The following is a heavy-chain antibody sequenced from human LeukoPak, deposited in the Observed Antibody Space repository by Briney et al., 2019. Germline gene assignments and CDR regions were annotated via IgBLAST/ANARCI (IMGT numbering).Heavy chain of an antibody. CDR1: GGSISSGGYS. Sequence: PSQTPSLTCAVSGGSISSGGYSWSWIRQPPGKGLEWIGYIYHSGSTYYNPSLKSRVTISVDRSKNQFSLKLSSVTAADTAVYYCARVFANSGYWYYFDYWGQGTLVTVSS. D-gene: IGHD5-12*01. V-gene: IGHV4-30-2*01. J-gene: IGHJ4*02. CDR3: ARVFANSGYWYYFDY. CDR2: IYHSGST.